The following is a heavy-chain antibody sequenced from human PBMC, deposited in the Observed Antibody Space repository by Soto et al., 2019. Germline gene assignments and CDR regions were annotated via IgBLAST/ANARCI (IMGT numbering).Heavy chain of an antibody. V-gene: IGHV4-39*01. CDR1: GGSISSSSYY. D-gene: IGHD3-22*01. Sequence: SSETLSLTCTVSGGSISSSSYYWGWIRQPPGKGLGWIGSIYYSGSTYYNPSLKSRVTISVDTSKNQFSLKLSSVTAADTAVYYCARATYYYDSSGYGGYYYYGMDVWGQGTTVTVSS. CDR3: ARATYYYDSSGYGGYYYYGMDV. CDR2: IYYSGST. J-gene: IGHJ6*02.